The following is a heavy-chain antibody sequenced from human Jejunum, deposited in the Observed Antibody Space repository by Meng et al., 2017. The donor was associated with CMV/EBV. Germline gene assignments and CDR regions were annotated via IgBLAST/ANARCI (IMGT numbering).Heavy chain of an antibody. CDR2: ISYGEFT. D-gene: IGHD4-11*01. J-gene: IGHJ4*02. CDR1: VASVCDTS. Sequence: SSVSVASVCDTSCSWIRQSPGKGLEWIGYISYGEFTNYNPSLRSRVSISVDTSKNQLSLTLTTVTAADAAIYYCARGSGYSIYDDWGQGTLVTVSS. V-gene: IGHV4-59*02. CDR3: ARGSGYSIYDD.